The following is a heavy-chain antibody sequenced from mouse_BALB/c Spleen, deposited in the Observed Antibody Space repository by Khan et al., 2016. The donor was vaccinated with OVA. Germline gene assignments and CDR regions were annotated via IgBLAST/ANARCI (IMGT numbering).Heavy chain of an antibody. J-gene: IGHJ3*01. CDR3: ARLAYYYNSEGFAY. Sequence: EVKLVESGGDLVKPGGSLKLSCAASGFTFSTYGMSWVRQTPDRGLEWVATISSGGTYTFYPDNVKGRFTISRDNANNTLYLQMSRLKSADTAMYYCARLAYYYNSEGFAYWGQGTLVTVSA. CDR1: GFTFSTYG. V-gene: IGHV5-6*01. CDR2: ISSGGTYT. D-gene: IGHD1-1*01.